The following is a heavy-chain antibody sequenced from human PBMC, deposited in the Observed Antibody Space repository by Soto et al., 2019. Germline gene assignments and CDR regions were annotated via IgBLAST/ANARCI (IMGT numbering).Heavy chain of an antibody. CDR3: AKDPTYYDFWSGYSPNYYFDY. V-gene: IGHV3-23*01. CDR1: GFTFSSYA. Sequence: GGSLRLSCAASGFTFSSYAMSWVRQAPGKGLEWVSAISGSGGSTYYADSVKGRFTISRDNSKNTLYLQMNSLRAEDTAVYYCAKDPTYYDFWSGYSPNYYFDYWGQGTLVTVSS. CDR2: ISGSGGST. J-gene: IGHJ4*02. D-gene: IGHD3-3*01.